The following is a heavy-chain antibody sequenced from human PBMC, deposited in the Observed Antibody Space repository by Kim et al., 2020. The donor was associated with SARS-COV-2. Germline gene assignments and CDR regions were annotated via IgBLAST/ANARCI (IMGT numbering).Heavy chain of an antibody. D-gene: IGHD1-1*01. CDR2: DGET. CDR3: ATDPGLDY. J-gene: IGHJ4*02. Sequence: DGETIYSQKFKSRVTMNENTSTDTAYMELSSLRSEDTAVYYCATDPGLDYWGQGTLFTVSS. V-gene: IGHV1-24*01.